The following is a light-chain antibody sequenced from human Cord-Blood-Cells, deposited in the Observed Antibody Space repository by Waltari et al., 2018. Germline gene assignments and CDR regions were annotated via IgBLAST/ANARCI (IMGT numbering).Light chain of an antibody. J-gene: IGLJ2*01. CDR3: QSADSSGTYVV. V-gene: IGLV3-25*02. Sequence: SYELTQPPSVSVSPGQTDRITCSGDAWLKQHAYWYQQKPGQAPVLVIYKDSERPSGIPERFSGSSSGTTVTLTISGVQAEDEADYYCQSADSSGTYVVFGGWTKLTVL. CDR1: AWLKQH. CDR2: KDS.